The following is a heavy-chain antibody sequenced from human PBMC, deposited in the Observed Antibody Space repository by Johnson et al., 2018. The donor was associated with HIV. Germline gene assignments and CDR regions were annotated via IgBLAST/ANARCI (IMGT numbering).Heavy chain of an antibody. V-gene: IGHV3-66*01. D-gene: IGHD5-24*01. CDR1: GFTVSSYY. CDR3: ARACRDGYTCDGFEI. J-gene: IGHJ3*02. CDR2: LFSGGSI. Sequence: EVQLVESGGGLVQPGGSLRLSCAASGFTVSSYYMSWVRQAPGKGLEWVSVLFSGGSIYFADSVTGRFTISRDNSKNTLYLQMHSLRAEDTAVYYCARACRDGYTCDGFEIWGQGTMVTVSS.